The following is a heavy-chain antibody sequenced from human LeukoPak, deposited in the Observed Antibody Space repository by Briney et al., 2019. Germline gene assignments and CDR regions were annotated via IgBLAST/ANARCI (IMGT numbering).Heavy chain of an antibody. Sequence: PSETLSLTCTVSVGSISSYYWSWIRHPAGKGREWIGRIYTTGSTNYNPSLKSRVTMSVDTTKNQFSLKLSSVTAADTAVYYCARDAYYYGSGTPYYFDYWGQGTLVTVSS. V-gene: IGHV4-4*07. CDR3: ARDAYYYGSGTPYYFDY. CDR1: VGSISSYY. CDR2: IYTTGST. J-gene: IGHJ4*02. D-gene: IGHD3-10*01.